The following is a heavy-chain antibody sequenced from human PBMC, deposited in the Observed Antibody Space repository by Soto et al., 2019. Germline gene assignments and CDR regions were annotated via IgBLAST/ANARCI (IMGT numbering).Heavy chain of an antibody. Sequence: GASVKVSCKASGYTFTSYAMHWVRQAPGQRLEWMGWINAGNGNTKYSQKFQGRVTITRDTSASTAYMELSSLRSEDTAVYYCASGSQRTLYYYDSSGYPYYYYGMDVWGQGTTVTVSS. J-gene: IGHJ6*02. D-gene: IGHD3-22*01. CDR1: GYTFTSYA. CDR3: ASGSQRTLYYYDSSGYPYYYYGMDV. V-gene: IGHV1-3*01. CDR2: INAGNGNT.